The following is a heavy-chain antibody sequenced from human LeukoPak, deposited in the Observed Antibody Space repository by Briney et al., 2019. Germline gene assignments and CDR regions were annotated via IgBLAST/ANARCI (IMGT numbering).Heavy chain of an antibody. Sequence: SETLSLTCAVYGGSFSSYYWSWIRQPPGKGLEWIGYIYYSGSTNYNPSLKSRVTISVDTSKNQFSLKLSSVTAADTAVYYCARDRGDGYIHYFDYWGQGTLVTVSS. J-gene: IGHJ4*02. V-gene: IGHV4-59*01. CDR1: GGSFSSYY. CDR2: IYYSGST. D-gene: IGHD5-24*01. CDR3: ARDRGDGYIHYFDY.